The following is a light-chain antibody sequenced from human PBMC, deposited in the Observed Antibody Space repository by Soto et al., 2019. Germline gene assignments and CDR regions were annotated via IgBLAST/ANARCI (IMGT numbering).Light chain of an antibody. J-gene: IGKJ5*01. CDR2: GAS. Sequence: ELVLKQSPGTLSLSPGERATLSCRASQSVDSYLVWYQQKPGQAPRLLIFGASNRATGIPARFSGSGSGTDFTLTINSLEPDDFAVYYCQQRDSWPITFGQGTRLE. CDR3: QQRDSWPIT. CDR1: QSVDSY. V-gene: IGKV3-11*01.